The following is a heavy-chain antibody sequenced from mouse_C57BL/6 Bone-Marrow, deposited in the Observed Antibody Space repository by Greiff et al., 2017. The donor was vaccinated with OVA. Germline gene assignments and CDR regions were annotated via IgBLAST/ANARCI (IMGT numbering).Heavy chain of an antibody. J-gene: IGHJ4*01. V-gene: IGHV2-2*01. CDR3: ARNYYGSSNYAMDY. Sequence: VQLKESGPGLVQPSQSLSITCTVSGFSLTSYGVHWVRQSPGKGLEWLGVIWSGGSTDYNAAFISRLSISKDNSKSQVFFKMNSLQADDTAIYYCARNYYGSSNYAMDYWGQGTSVTVSS. CDR1: GFSLTSYG. CDR2: IWSGGST. D-gene: IGHD1-1*01.